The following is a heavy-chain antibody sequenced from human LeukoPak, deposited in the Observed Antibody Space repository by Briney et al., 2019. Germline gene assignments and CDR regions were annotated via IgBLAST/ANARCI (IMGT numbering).Heavy chain of an antibody. D-gene: IGHD4-17*01. V-gene: IGHV3-23*01. CDR3: AKREKGTTGRFFDY. CDR1: GFTFTNYA. Sequence: GGSLRLSCAASGFTFTNYAMTWVRQAPGKGLEWVSGISEGVGNTYYADSVKGRFTISRDHSKNTLYLQMNSLRDEDTALYYCAKREKGTTGRFFDYWGQGTLVTVSS. J-gene: IGHJ4*02. CDR2: ISEGVGNT.